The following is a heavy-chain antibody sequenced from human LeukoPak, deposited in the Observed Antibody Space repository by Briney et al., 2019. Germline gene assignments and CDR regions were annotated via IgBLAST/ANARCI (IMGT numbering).Heavy chain of an antibody. D-gene: IGHD3-22*01. V-gene: IGHV3-30*18. Sequence: GGSLRLSCAASGFTFSYYGMHWVRQAPGKGLERVAVISYDGSNKYYAESVKGRFTISRDNSKNTLYLQMNSLRAEDTAVYYCAKDYYDSSGYYNDAFDMWGQGTMVTVS. CDR3: AKDYYDSSGYYNDAFDM. CDR1: GFTFSYYG. CDR2: ISYDGSNK. J-gene: IGHJ3*02.